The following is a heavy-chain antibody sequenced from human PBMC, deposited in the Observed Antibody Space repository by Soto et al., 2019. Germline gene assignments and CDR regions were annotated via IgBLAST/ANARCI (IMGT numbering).Heavy chain of an antibody. CDR1: GFTFSNYG. D-gene: IGHD6-19*01. J-gene: IGHJ6*02. CDR2: ISYDGRNK. V-gene: IGHV3-30*18. Sequence: GGYLRLCCAASGFTFSNYGMHWVRQAAGKRLEWAAVISYDGRNKNYADSVKGRFTISRDNSKNTLCLQMSSLRAEDTAVYYCVKDGSSGWPYYYGLDVWGQGTTVTVSS. CDR3: VKDGSSGWPYYYGLDV.